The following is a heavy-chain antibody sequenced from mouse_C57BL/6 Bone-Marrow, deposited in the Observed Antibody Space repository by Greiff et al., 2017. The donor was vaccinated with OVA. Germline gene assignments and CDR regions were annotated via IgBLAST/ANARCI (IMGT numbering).Heavy chain of an antibody. CDR2: IDPNSGGT. CDR3: ARVGSNHSCDAMDY. CDR1: GYTFTSYW. Sequence: VQLQQPGAELVKPGASVNLSCKASGYTFTSYWMHWVKQRPGRGLEWIGRIDPNSGGTKYNEKFKSKATLTVDKPSSTAYMQLSSLTSEDSAVYYSARVGSNHSCDAMDYWGQGTSVTVSS. J-gene: IGHJ4*01. D-gene: IGHD1-1*01. V-gene: IGHV1-72*01.